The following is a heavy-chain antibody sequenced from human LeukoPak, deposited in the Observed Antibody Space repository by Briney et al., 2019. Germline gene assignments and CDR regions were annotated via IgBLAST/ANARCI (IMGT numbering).Heavy chain of an antibody. J-gene: IGHJ4*02. CDR2: INQDGREK. CDR3: ARDHRDPGVIFDY. D-gene: IGHD3-10*01. Sequence: PGGSLRLSCAASGFTFSSHWMSWVRQAPGKGLEWVANINQDGREKYYVDSVKGRFTISRDNAKNSLYLQMNSLRAEDTAVYYCARDHRDPGVIFDYWGQGTLVTVSS. V-gene: IGHV3-7*01. CDR1: GFTFSSHW.